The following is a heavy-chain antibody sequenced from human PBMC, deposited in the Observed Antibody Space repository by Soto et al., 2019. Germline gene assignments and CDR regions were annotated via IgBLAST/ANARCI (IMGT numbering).Heavy chain of an antibody. CDR2: VNHSGST. CDR3: ARGMITFGGFRRYFDF. Sequence: QVQLQQWGAGLLKPSETLALTCAVYGGSFSGYYWTWIRQPPGKGLEWIGEVNHSGSTNYNPSLKSRVTISIDTSKNQFSLNLTSVTAADTAVYYCARGMITFGGFRRYFDFWGQGALVTVSS. D-gene: IGHD3-16*01. J-gene: IGHJ4*02. V-gene: IGHV4-34*01. CDR1: GGSFSGYY.